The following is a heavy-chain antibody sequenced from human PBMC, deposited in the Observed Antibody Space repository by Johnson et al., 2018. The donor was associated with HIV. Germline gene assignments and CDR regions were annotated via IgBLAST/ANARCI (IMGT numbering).Heavy chain of an antibody. J-gene: IGHJ3*02. Sequence: QVQLVESGGGVVQPGRSLRLSCAASGFTFSSYAMHWVRQAPGKGLEWVAVISYDGSNKYYADSVKGRFTISRDNSKNTLYLQMNSLRDEDTAVYYCVRGLDIWGQGTEVTVSS. CDR1: GFTFSSYA. CDR2: ISYDGSNK. V-gene: IGHV3-30-3*01. CDR3: VRGLDI.